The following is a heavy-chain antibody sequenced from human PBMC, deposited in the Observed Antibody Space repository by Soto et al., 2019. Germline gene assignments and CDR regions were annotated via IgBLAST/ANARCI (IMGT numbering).Heavy chain of an antibody. Sequence: QVQLVQSGAEVKKPGASVKVSCKTSGYIFHNYGISWVRQAPGQGLEWMGWISDYNGNTKYAQKFQGRVTMATDTSTRTAYKELRSLRSDDTAVYYCAREGYYSGSESYPPPRYYGMDVWGQGTTVTVSS. CDR1: GYIFHNYG. J-gene: IGHJ6*02. CDR2: ISDYNGNT. CDR3: AREGYYSGSESYPPPRYYGMDV. D-gene: IGHD3-10*01. V-gene: IGHV1-18*01.